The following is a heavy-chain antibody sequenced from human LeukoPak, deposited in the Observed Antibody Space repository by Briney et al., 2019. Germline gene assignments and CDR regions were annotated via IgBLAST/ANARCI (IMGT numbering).Heavy chain of an antibody. J-gene: IGHJ3*01. Sequence: GGSLRLSCAASGFTFSTYAMSWVRQAPGKGLEWVSAISGSGSSTYYVDSVKGRFTISRDNSKNTLYLQMNSLRAEDTAVYYCAREGRGYTDGYNDAFDLWGQGTMVTVSS. CDR2: ISGSGSST. CDR3: AREGRGYTDGYNDAFDL. CDR1: GFTFSTYA. D-gene: IGHD5-18*01. V-gene: IGHV3-23*01.